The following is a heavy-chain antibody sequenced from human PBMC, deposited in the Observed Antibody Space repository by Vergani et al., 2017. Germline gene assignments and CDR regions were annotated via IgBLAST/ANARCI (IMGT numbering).Heavy chain of an antibody. CDR2: INHSGST. Sequence: QVQLQQWGAGLLKPSETLSLTCAVYGGSFSGYYWSWIRQPPGKGLEWIGEINHSGSTNYNPSLKSRVNISVETSKNQFSRKMSSVTDADTAVYYCARGVGYSSSWYPEYYFDYWGQGTLVTVSS. J-gene: IGHJ4*02. D-gene: IGHD6-13*01. CDR1: GGSFSGYY. V-gene: IGHV4-34*01. CDR3: ARGVGYSSSWYPEYYFDY.